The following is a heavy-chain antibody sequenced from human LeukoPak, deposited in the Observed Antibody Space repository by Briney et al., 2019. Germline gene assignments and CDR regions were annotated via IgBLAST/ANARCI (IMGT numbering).Heavy chain of an antibody. CDR1: GFIFDDYA. CDR2: ITWGRDNL. Sequence: GGSLRLSCAVSGFIFDDYAMHWVRQAPGKGLEWVSGITWGRDNLAYAASVKGRFTISRDNAKNSLYLQMNSLRAEDTAVYYCARDFEGWSSSWNFDFWGQGTLVTVSS. J-gene: IGHJ4*02. V-gene: IGHV3-9*01. CDR3: ARDFEGWSSSWNFDF. D-gene: IGHD6-13*01.